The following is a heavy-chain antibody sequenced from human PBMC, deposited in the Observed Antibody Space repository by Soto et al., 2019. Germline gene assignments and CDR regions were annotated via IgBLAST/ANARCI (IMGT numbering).Heavy chain of an antibody. CDR1: GGSISSGSYS. V-gene: IGHV4-30-2*01. J-gene: IGHJ6*02. CDR2: IYHSGST. D-gene: IGHD2-2*02. CDR3: ARDLSTRYCTSTSCYRDYGMDV. Sequence: TLSVTCAVSGGSISSGSYSWSCVRQPPGKGLEWIGYIYHSGSTYYNPSLKSRVTISVDRSKNQFSLKLSSVTAADTAVYYCARDLSTRYCTSTSCYRDYGMDVWGQGTTVTVSS.